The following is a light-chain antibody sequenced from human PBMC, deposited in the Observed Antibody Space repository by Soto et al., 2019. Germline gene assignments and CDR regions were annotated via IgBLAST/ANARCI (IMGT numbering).Light chain of an antibody. CDR3: QQYNSYST. J-gene: IGKJ1*01. CDR1: QSISTW. Sequence: QMTQSPSTLSASVGDTVTITCRASQSISTWLAWYQQKPGKAPKLLIYKASTLESGVPSRFSGSGSGTEFTLTISSLQPDDFATSYCQQYNSYSTFGQGTKVEIK. V-gene: IGKV1-5*03. CDR2: KAS.